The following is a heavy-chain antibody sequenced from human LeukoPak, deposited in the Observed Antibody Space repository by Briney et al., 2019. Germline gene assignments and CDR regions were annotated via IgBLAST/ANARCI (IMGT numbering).Heavy chain of an antibody. V-gene: IGHV4-30-4*01. J-gene: IGHJ5*02. D-gene: IGHD2-15*01. CDR2: IYYSGST. Sequence: SETLSLTCTVSGVSISSGDYYWSWIRQPPGKGLEWIGYIYYSGSTYYNPSLKSRVTISVDTSKNQFSLKLSSVTAADTAVYYCARVVVVVAARNWFDPWGQGTLVTVSS. CDR1: GVSISSGDYY. CDR3: ARVVVVVAARNWFDP.